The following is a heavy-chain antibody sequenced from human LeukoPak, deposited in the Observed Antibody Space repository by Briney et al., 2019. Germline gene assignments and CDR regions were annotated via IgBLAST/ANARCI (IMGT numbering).Heavy chain of an antibody. D-gene: IGHD1-26*01. CDR1: GSGFTTYW. CDR3: ARVGSGSYYWALDI. J-gene: IGHJ3*02. CDR2: IYPGDSDT. Sequence: GESLQISCQGSGSGFTTYWIGWVRPMPGKGLEWMGIIYPGDSDTRYSPSCQGQVTISADKSISTAYLQWSSLKASDTAMYYCARVGSGSYYWALDIWGQGTMVTVSS. V-gene: IGHV5-51*01.